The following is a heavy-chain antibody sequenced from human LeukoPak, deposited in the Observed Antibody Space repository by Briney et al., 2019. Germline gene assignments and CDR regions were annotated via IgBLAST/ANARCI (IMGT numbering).Heavy chain of an antibody. J-gene: IGHJ3*02. CDR2: ISHIGRT. D-gene: IGHD4-17*01. CDR3: ARDLVTVTKGFDI. V-gene: IGHV4-59*11. Sequence: SGTLSLTCAVSGDSFSSHYWTWIRQSPGTGLEWIGYISHIGRTNYNPSLKSRVTISIDTSKNQFSLKLRSVTAADTAVYYCARDLVTVTKGFDIWGQGTMVSVSS. CDR1: GDSFSSHY.